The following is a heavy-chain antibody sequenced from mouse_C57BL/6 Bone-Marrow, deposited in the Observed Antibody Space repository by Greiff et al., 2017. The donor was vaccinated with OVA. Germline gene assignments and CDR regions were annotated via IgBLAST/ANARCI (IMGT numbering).Heavy chain of an antibody. J-gene: IGHJ2*01. D-gene: IGHD2-3*01. CDR3: ARVFYDPFDY. Sequence: DVHLVESGGGLVKPGGSLKLSCAASGFTFSSYAMSWVRQTPEKRLEWVATISDGGSYTYYPDNVKGRFTISRDNAKNNLYLQMSHLKSEDTAMYYCARVFYDPFDYWGQGTTLTVSS. V-gene: IGHV5-4*01. CDR1: GFTFSSYA. CDR2: ISDGGSYT.